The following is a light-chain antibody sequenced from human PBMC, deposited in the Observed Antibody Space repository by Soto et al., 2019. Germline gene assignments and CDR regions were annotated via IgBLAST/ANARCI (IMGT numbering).Light chain of an antibody. J-gene: IGLJ2*01. V-gene: IGLV4-69*01. Sequence: QPVLTQSPSASASLGASVKLTCTLSSGHSSYDIAWHQQQPEKGPRFLIKLNSDGSHSKGDWIPDRFSGSSSGAERSLTISSLQSEDEDDYYCQTWDTGTYVVFGGGTKLTVL. CDR1: SGHSSYD. CDR2: LNSDGSH. CDR3: QTWDTGTYVV.